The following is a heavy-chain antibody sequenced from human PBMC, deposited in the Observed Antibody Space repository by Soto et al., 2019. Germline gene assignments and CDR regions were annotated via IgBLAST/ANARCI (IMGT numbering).Heavy chain of an antibody. J-gene: IGHJ5*02. Sequence: SETLSLTCTVSGGSISSSSYYWGWIRQPPGKGLEWIGSIYYSGSTYYNPSLKSRVTISVDTSKNQFSLKLSSVTAADTAVYYCARIPPGHCSGGSCYPTDWFDPWGQGTLVTVSS. CDR2: IYYSGST. D-gene: IGHD2-15*01. V-gene: IGHV4-39*01. CDR1: GGSISSSSYY. CDR3: ARIPPGHCSGGSCYPTDWFDP.